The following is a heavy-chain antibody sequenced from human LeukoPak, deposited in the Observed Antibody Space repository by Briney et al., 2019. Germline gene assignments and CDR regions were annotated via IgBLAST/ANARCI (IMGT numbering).Heavy chain of an antibody. CDR3: ARGPRRSCSGGSCYSGMDV. CDR1: GGSISSYY. D-gene: IGHD2-15*01. J-gene: IGHJ6*02. Sequence: SETLSLTCTVSGGSISSYYWSWLRQPPGKGLEWIGYIYYSGSTNYNPSLKSRVTISVDTSKNQFSLKLSSVAAADTAVYYCARGPRRSCSGGSCYSGMDVWGQGTTVTVSS. CDR2: IYYSGST. V-gene: IGHV4-59*12.